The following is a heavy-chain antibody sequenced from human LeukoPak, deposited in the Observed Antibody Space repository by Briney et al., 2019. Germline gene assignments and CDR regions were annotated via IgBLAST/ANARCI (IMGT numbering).Heavy chain of an antibody. Sequence: PSETLSLTCTFSGASSSSSGYYWGWIRQPPGKGLEWIGSIYYSGSTYYNPSLKSRVTISVDMSKNQFSLKLSSVTAADTAVYYCARHPYQLLWLSWFDPWGQGTLVTVSS. CDR2: IYYSGST. CDR3: ARHPYQLLWLSWFDP. V-gene: IGHV4-39*01. CDR1: GASSSSSGYY. D-gene: IGHD2-2*01. J-gene: IGHJ5*02.